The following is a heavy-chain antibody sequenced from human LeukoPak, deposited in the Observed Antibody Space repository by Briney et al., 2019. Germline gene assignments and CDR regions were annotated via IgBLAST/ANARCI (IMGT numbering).Heavy chain of an antibody. J-gene: IGHJ5*02. D-gene: IGHD6-13*01. Sequence: PSQTLSLTCTVSGGSISSGSYHWSWIRQPAGKGLEWIGRIYTSGSTNYNSSLKSRVTISVDTSKNQFSLKLSSVTAADTAVYYCARGLKGSSPSLVWFDPWGQGTLVTVSS. CDR1: GGSISSGSYH. V-gene: IGHV4-61*02. CDR3: ARGLKGSSPSLVWFDP. CDR2: IYTSGST.